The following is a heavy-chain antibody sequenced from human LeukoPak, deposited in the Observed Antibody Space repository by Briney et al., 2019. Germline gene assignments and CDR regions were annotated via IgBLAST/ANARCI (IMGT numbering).Heavy chain of an antibody. D-gene: IGHD5-12*01. J-gene: IGHJ4*02. CDR1: GYTFNSYG. CDR2: ISGYNGNT. V-gene: IGHV1-18*01. Sequence: ASVKVSCKASGYTFNSYGISWVRQAPGQGLEWMGWISGYNGNTKCAQKLQGRVTMTTDTSASTAYMELRSLRSDDTAVYYCAREVATITVAAAGGIDYWGQGTLVTVSS. CDR3: AREVATITVAAAGGIDY.